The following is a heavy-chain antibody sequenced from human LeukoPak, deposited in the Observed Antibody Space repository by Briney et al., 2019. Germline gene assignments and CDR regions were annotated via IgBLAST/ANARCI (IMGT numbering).Heavy chain of an antibody. D-gene: IGHD6-19*01. CDR3: ARDPPPTIAVAGTPPDDY. J-gene: IGHJ4*02. CDR1: GYTFTSYY. CDR2: INPSGGST. Sequence: ASVKVSCKASGYTFTSYYMHWVRQAPGQGLEWMGIINPSGGSTSYAQKFQGRVTMTRDTSTSTVYMELSSLRSEDTAVYYCARDPPPTIAVAGTPPDDYWGQGTLVTAPS. V-gene: IGHV1-46*01.